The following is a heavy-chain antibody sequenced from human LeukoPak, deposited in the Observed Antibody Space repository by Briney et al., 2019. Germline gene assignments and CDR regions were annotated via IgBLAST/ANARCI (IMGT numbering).Heavy chain of an antibody. CDR1: GGTFNSYA. V-gene: IGHV1-69*13. CDR3: ARANCSGGSCYSEYYYGMDV. CDR2: IIPIFGTA. J-gene: IGHJ6*04. Sequence: ASVKVSCKASGGTFNSYAISWVRQAPGQGLEWMGGIIPIFGTANYAQKFQGRVTITADESTSTAYMELSSLRSEDTAVYYCARANCSGGSCYSEYYYGMDVWGKGTTVTVSS. D-gene: IGHD2-15*01.